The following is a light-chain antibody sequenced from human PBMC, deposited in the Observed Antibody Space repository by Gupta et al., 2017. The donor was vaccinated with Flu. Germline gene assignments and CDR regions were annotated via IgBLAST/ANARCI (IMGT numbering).Light chain of an antibody. J-gene: IGKJ4*01. CDR3: MQALQTPLT. CDR2: LGS. Sequence: VTPGEPASISCRSSQSLLQSSGYNYLDWYVQKPGQPPQLLIYLGSTRASGVPDRISGSGSGTDFTLKIHKVEAEDVGVYFCMQALQTPLTFGGGTKVEIQ. V-gene: IGKV2-28*01. CDR1: QSLLQSSGYNY.